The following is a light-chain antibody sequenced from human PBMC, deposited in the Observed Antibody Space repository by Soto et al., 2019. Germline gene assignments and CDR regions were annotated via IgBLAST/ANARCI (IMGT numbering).Light chain of an antibody. CDR2: GNS. V-gene: IGLV1-40*01. CDR1: TSNIGAGYD. CDR3: ASWDDRLGAVI. J-gene: IGLJ2*01. Sequence: QSVLTQPPSVSGAPGQRVTFSCTGSTSNIGAGYDVHWYQQLPGTSPKLLIFGNSNRPSGVPDRFSASRSGSSASLAITGLQAEDEADYYCASWDDRLGAVIFGGGTKLTVL.